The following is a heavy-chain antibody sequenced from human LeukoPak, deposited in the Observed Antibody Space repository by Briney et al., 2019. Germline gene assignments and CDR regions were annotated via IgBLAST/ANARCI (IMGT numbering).Heavy chain of an antibody. J-gene: IGHJ6*02. CDR1: GFTFDDYA. V-gene: IGHV3-43*02. CDR3: AKGRGIQLWLLYYYYGMDV. D-gene: IGHD5-18*01. Sequence: GGSLRLSCAASGFTFDDYAMHWVRQAPGKGLEWVSLISGDGGSTYYADSVKGRFTISRVNSKNSLYLQMNSLRTEDTALYYCAKGRGIQLWLLYYYYGMDVWGQGTTVTVSS. CDR2: ISGDGGST.